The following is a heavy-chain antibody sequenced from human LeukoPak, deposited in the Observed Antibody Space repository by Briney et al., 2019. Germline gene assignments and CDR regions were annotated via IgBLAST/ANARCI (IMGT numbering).Heavy chain of an antibody. CDR3: ARDLSSSSLGANF. D-gene: IGHD6-6*01. Sequence: GGSLRLSCATSGFSFSSYGMHWVRQAPGKGLEWVAVIWYDGSNKYYADSVKGRFTISRDNPKNTLYLQMNSLRAEDTALHYCARDLSSSSLGANFWGQGTLVIVSS. J-gene: IGHJ4*02. CDR2: IWYDGSNK. V-gene: IGHV3-33*01. CDR1: GFSFSSYG.